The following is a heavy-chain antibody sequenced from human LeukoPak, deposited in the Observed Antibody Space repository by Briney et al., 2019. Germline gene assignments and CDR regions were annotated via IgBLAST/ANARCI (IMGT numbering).Heavy chain of an antibody. D-gene: IGHD6-13*01. CDR2: IYYTGT. Sequence: SETLSLTCTVSGGSVSDYYWSWIRQSPGKGLEWIGYIYYTGTSYNPSLKSRVTISADTSKNQFSLKLSSVTAADTAVYYCVRHTIAAADSFDYWGQGTLVAVSS. CDR3: VRHTIAAADSFDY. J-gene: IGHJ4*02. CDR1: GGSVSDYY. V-gene: IGHV4-59*08.